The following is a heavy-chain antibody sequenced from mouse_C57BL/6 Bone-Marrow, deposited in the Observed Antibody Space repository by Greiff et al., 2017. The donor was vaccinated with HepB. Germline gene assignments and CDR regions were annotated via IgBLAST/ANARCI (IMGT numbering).Heavy chain of an antibody. J-gene: IGHJ4*01. CDR3: ARDRYGNYPYAMDY. V-gene: IGHV5-4*01. CDR2: ISDGGSYT. D-gene: IGHD2-1*01. Sequence: EVKLVESGGGLVKPGGSLKLSCAASGFTFSSYAMSWVRQTPEKRLEWVATISDGGSYTYYPDNVKGRFTISRDNAKNNLYLQMSHLTSEDTAMYYCARDRYGNYPYAMDYWGQGTSVTVSS. CDR1: GFTFSSYA.